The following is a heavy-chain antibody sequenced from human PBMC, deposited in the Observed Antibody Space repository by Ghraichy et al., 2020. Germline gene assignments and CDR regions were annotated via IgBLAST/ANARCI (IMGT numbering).Heavy chain of an antibody. CDR1: GFTFSRFA. D-gene: IGHD2-15*01. V-gene: IGHV3-48*02. Sequence: GGSLRLSCAASGFTFSRFAMNWVRQAPGKGLEWISYISSGGSPIYYADSVKGRFTISRDNAKNSLYLQMNSLRDGDTAVYYCARDPVVVVAGSYFYDMDVWGQGTTVTVSS. J-gene: IGHJ6*02. CDR3: ARDPVVVVAGSYFYDMDV. CDR2: ISSGGSPI.